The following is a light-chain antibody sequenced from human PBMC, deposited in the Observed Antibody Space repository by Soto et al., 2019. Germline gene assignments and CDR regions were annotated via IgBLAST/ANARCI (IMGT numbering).Light chain of an antibody. V-gene: IGKV3-20*01. CDR1: QSVSSSY. CDR2: GAS. CDR3: QQYASFLRT. J-gene: IGKJ1*01. Sequence: EIVLTQSPGTLSMSAGERATLSCRASQSVSSSYLAWYQKKPGQAPRLLIYGASRRATAIPDRFSGSGSGTDFTLTISRLEPEDFAVYYCQQYASFLRTFGQGTKVEIK.